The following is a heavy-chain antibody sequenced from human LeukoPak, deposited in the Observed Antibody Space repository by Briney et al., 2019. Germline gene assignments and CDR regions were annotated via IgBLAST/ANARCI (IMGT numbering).Heavy chain of an antibody. J-gene: IGHJ4*02. CDR1: GGSISSYY. CDR3: ARQATMIVGY. D-gene: IGHD3-22*01. Sequence: SETLSLTCTVSGGSISSYYWSWIRQPPGKGLEWIGYIYYSGSTNYNPSLKSRVTISVDTSTNQFSLKLSSATAADTAVYYCARQATMIVGYWGQGTLVTVSS. CDR2: IYYSGST. V-gene: IGHV4-59*08.